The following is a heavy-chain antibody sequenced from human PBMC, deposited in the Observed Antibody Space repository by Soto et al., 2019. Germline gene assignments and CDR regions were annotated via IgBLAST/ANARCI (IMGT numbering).Heavy chain of an antibody. V-gene: IGHV4-4*02. J-gene: IGHJ4*02. CDR3: AYGYSSGWYAGGLDY. CDR1: GGTISSSNG. Sequence: TQSLRCTVAGGTISSSNGWRRIRKPPGKGLEWIGEIYHSVSTNYNPSLKSRVTISVDKSKNQFSLKLSSVTAADTAVYYCAYGYSSGWYAGGLDYLVQGT. CDR2: IYHSVST. D-gene: IGHD6-19*01.